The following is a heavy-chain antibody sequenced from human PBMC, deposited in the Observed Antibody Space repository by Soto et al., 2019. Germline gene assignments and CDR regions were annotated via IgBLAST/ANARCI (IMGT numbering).Heavy chain of an antibody. CDR1: GFSFSTYA. V-gene: IGHV3-23*01. Sequence: EVQLLESGGGLVQPGGSLRLSCAASGFSFSTYALTWVRQAPGKGLEWVSSISGSGEYTYYADSVKGRFTISRDNFENTRFLQMNGLTAADTDVYYCARPVRYYDGGDYWGQGTLVTVSS. CDR3: ARPVRYYDGGDY. CDR2: ISGSGEYT. J-gene: IGHJ4*02. D-gene: IGHD3-22*01.